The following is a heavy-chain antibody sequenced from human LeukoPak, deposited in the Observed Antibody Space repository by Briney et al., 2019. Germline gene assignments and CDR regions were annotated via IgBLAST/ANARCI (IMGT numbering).Heavy chain of an antibody. Sequence: GASLKISCEASGYNFNIYWIGWVRQMPGKGLEWMGIISPGGSDTRYSPSFEGQVTISADRSINTAYLQWSSLKASDTAIYYRARQQAVPGPGIDYWGQGTVVIVSS. CDR1: GYNFNIYW. CDR2: ISPGGSDT. D-gene: IGHD6-19*01. J-gene: IGHJ4*02. CDR3: ARQQAVPGPGIDY. V-gene: IGHV5-51*01.